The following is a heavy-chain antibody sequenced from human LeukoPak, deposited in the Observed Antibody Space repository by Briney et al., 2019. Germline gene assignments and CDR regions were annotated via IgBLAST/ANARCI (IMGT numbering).Heavy chain of an antibody. CDR1: GFSLSGYW. J-gene: IGHJ4*02. Sequence: GGSLRLSCAASGFSLSGYWMSWVRQAPGKGLEWVARLDADGSEKYYVDSVKGRFTISRDNAKNSLYLQMNSMRVEDTAVYYCARGGYSFDYLGQGALVTVSS. D-gene: IGHD5-12*01. CDR2: LDADGSEK. CDR3: ARGGYSFDY. V-gene: IGHV3-7*01.